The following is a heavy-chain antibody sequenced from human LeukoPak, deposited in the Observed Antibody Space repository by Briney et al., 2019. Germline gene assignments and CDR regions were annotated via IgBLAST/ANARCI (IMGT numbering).Heavy chain of an antibody. D-gene: IGHD6-13*01. CDR3: ARVEFTSSWSNLDY. Sequence: ASVKVSCKASGYTFAAYFIHWVRQAPGQGLEWMGRINPNGGDTNYAQRFQGRVSMTGDTSSSTASMGLSSLRSDDTAMYYCARVEFTSSWSNLDYWGQGTLVTVSS. CDR2: INPNGGDT. V-gene: IGHV1-2*06. J-gene: IGHJ4*02. CDR1: GYTFAAYF.